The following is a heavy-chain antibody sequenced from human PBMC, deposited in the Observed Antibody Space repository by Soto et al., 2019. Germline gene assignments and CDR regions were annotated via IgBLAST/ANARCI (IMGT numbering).Heavy chain of an antibody. CDR2: ISSSGSTI. Sequence: EVQLVESGGGLVQPGGSLRLSCAASGFTFSSYNMNWVRQAPGKGLEWVSYISSSGSTIYYADSVKGRFTISRDNAKNSLYLQMNSLRAEDTAVYYCGRVAYYYDSSGYFYWGQGTLVTVSS. J-gene: IGHJ4*02. CDR3: GRVAYYYDSSGYFY. CDR1: GFTFSSYN. V-gene: IGHV3-48*01. D-gene: IGHD3-22*01.